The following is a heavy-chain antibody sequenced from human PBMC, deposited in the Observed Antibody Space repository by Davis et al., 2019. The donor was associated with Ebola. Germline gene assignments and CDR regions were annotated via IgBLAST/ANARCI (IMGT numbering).Heavy chain of an antibody. CDR1: GFTFSSYE. J-gene: IGHJ4*02. V-gene: IGHV3-48*03. Sequence: GESLKISCAASGFTFSSYEMNWVRQAPGKGLEWVSYISSSGSIIYYADSVKGRFPISSDNAKNSLYLQMNSLRAEDTAVYYCARGGLIDYWGQGTLVTVSS. CDR2: ISSSGSII. CDR3: ARGGLIDY. D-gene: IGHD3-10*01.